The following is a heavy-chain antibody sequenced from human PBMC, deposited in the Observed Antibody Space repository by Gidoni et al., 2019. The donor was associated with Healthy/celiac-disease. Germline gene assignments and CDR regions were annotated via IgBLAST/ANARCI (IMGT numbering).Heavy chain of an antibody. CDR2: IYPGDSDT. J-gene: IGHJ4*02. D-gene: IGHD3-3*01. Sequence: EVQLVQSGAEVKKPGESLKISCKGSGYSFTSYWIGWVRQMPGKGLEWMGIIYPGDSDTRYSPSFQGQVTISADKSISTAYLQWSSLKASDTAMYYCARGYYYDFWSGYPSYYFDYWGQGTLVTVSS. CDR3: ARGYYYDFWSGYPSYYFDY. V-gene: IGHV5-51*03. CDR1: GYSFTSYW.